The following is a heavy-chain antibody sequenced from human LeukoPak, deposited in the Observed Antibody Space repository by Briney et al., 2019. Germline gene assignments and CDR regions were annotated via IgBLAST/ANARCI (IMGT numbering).Heavy chain of an antibody. CDR3: ASDIVVVPAATSG. CDR2: IRYDGSNK. D-gene: IGHD2-2*01. J-gene: IGHJ4*02. V-gene: IGHV3-30*02. Sequence: PGGSLRLSCAASGFTFSHYGMHWVRQAPGKGLEWVAFIRYDGSNKYYADSVKGRFTISRDNSKNTLYLQMNSLRAEDTAVYYCASDIVVVPAATSGWGQGTLVTVSS. CDR1: GFTFSHYG.